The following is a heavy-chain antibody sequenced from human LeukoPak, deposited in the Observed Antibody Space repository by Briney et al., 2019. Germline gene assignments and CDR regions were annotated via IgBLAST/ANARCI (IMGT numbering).Heavy chain of an antibody. J-gene: IGHJ4*02. Sequence: GGSLRLSCAASGFTFSSYAMGWVRQAPGKGLEWVSAISGSGGSKYYADSVKGRFTISRDNSKNTLYLQMDSLKTEDTAVYYCTGNYYGSGSYADFDYWGQGTLVTVSS. CDR1: GFTFSSYA. V-gene: IGHV3-23*01. CDR2: ISGSGGSK. D-gene: IGHD3-10*01. CDR3: TGNYYGSGSYADFDY.